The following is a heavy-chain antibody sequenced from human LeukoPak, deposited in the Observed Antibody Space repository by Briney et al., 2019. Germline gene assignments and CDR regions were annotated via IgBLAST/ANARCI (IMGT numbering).Heavy chain of an antibody. CDR2: INHRVRA. CDR1: TASPTVLY. V-gene: IGHV4-34*01. Sequence: SQTRSPTRPLYTASPTVLYWKWISHLPKNGMEWIGEINHRVRANNSPSLKNRVTISVDMSKNQFSLRLSCVNAPHRAVYYCARGGRSRFVVVPGPKRGRSYFDYWGQGSQGTVSS. D-gene: IGHD2-2*01. CDR3: ARGGRSRFVVVPGPKRGRSYFDY. J-gene: IGHJ4*02.